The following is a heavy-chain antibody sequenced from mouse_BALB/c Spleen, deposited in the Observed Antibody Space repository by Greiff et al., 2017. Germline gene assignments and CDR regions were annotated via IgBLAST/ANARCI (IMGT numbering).Heavy chain of an antibody. V-gene: IGHV5-6-3*01. CDR1: GFTFSSYG. CDR2: INSNGGST. J-gene: IGHJ2*01. Sequence: EVQGVESGGGLVQPGGSLKLSCAASGFTFSSYGMSWVRQTPDKRLELVATINSNGGSTYYPDSVKGRFTISRDNAKNTLYLQMSSLKSEDTAMYYCARVYGNYPYYFDYWGQGTTLTVSS. D-gene: IGHD2-1*01. CDR3: ARVYGNYPYYFDY.